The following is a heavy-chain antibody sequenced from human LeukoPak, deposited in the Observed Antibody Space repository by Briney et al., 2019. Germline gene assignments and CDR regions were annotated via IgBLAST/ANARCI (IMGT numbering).Heavy chain of an antibody. V-gene: IGHV1-2*02. J-gene: IGHJ5*02. D-gene: IGHD5-12*01. Sequence: GASVKVSGKASGHTVTGYYMHWGRQAAGLGLGGMGWINPNSGGSNYAQNFQGRVPMTRDPSLSTAYMELSRLRPDDPAVYYCARAGYSGYVSWFDPWGQRTLVTVSS. CDR3: ARAGYSGYVSWFDP. CDR1: GHTVTGYY. CDR2: INPNSGGS.